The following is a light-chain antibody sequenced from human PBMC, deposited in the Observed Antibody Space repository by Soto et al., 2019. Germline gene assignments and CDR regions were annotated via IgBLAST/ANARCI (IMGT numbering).Light chain of an antibody. Sequence: DIQMTQSPSSLSASVGDRVTITCRASQSISSYLNWYQQKPGKAPNLLIYAASSLQSGVPSKFSGSGSGPDFTLTISSLQPVDFATYYCQQSYSSPFTFGPGTKVDIK. CDR2: AAS. V-gene: IGKV1-39*01. CDR1: QSISSY. CDR3: QQSYSSPFT. J-gene: IGKJ3*01.